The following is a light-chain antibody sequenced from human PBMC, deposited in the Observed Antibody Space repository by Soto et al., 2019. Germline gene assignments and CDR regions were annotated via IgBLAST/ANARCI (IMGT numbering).Light chain of an antibody. CDR1: QSVLYSSNNKNY. V-gene: IGKV4-1*01. Sequence: DIVMTQSPDSLAVSLGERATINSKSSQSVLYSSNNKNYLAWYQQKPGQPPKLLIYWGSTRESGVPDRFSGSGSGTDFTLTISSLQAEDVAVYYCQQYYSTLLTFGPGTKVDIK. CDR3: QQYYSTLLT. CDR2: WGS. J-gene: IGKJ3*01.